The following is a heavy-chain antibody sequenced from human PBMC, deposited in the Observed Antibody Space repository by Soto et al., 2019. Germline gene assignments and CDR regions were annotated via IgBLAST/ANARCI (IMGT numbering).Heavy chain of an antibody. Sequence: ASVKVSCKASGYTFTSYDVNWVRQATGQGLEWMGWMNPNSGNTGYAQKFQGRVTMTRNTSISTAYMELSSLRSEDTAVYYCARFQFAQWELPMYNWFDPWGQGTLVTVSS. J-gene: IGHJ5*02. CDR1: GYTFTSYD. CDR2: MNPNSGNT. CDR3: ARFQFAQWELPMYNWFDP. V-gene: IGHV1-8*01. D-gene: IGHD1-26*01.